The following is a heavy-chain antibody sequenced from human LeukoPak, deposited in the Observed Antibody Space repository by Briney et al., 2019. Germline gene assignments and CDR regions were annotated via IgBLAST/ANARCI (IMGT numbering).Heavy chain of an antibody. V-gene: IGHV3-53*01. CDR1: GFIVSSNY. Sequence: KPGGSLRLSCAASGFIVSSNYMSWVRQAPGKGLEWVSVIYSDGNTYYADSVKGRFTISRDNSKNTLYLQMNSLRAEDTAVYYCAREGNYYYYMDVWGKGTTVTVSS. CDR2: IYSDGNT. J-gene: IGHJ6*03. CDR3: AREGNYYYYMDV.